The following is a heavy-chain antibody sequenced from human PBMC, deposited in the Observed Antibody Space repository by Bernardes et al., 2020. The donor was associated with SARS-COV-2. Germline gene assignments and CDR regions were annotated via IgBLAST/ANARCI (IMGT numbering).Heavy chain of an antibody. D-gene: IGHD1-26*01. CDR3: ARDSTTVGATQVDY. CDR2: ISTYKGNT. J-gene: IGHJ4*02. Sequence: ASVKVSCKASGYTFINYGISWVRQAPGQGLEWMGWISTYKGNTIYAQKFQGRVTMTTDTSTSTVYMEVRSLRSDDTAIYYCARDSTTVGATQVDYWGQGTLVTVSS. V-gene: IGHV1-18*01. CDR1: GYTFINYG.